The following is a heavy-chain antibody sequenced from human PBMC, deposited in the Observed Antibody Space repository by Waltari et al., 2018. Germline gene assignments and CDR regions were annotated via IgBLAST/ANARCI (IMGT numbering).Heavy chain of an antibody. CDR3: ARGWLQVAPPYYYYMDV. J-gene: IGHJ6*03. Sequence: QVQLPQWGAGLLKPSETLSLTCAGSGGSFSGYYWSWLRQLPGKGLEWLGEINHNASPDYNPSLKSRATISIETSKNQFSLKLDSVTAADTGVYYCARGWLQVAPPYYYYMDVWDRGTAVTVSS. CDR1: GGSFSGYY. CDR2: INHNASP. D-gene: IGHD6-19*01. V-gene: IGHV4-34*01.